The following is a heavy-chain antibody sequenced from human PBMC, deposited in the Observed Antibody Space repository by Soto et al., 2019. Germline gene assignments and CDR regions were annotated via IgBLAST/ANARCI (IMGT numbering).Heavy chain of an antibody. V-gene: IGHV1-46*03. D-gene: IGHD4-4*01. CDR1: GYTFTSYY. Sequence: GASVKVSCKASGYTFTSYYMHWVRQAPGQGLEWMGIINPSGGSTSYAQKFQGRVTMTRDTSTSTVYMELSSLRSEDTAVYYCARSTVTTYYYYYHMDVWGKGATVTVSS. CDR3: ARSTVTTYYYYYHMDV. CDR2: INPSGGST. J-gene: IGHJ6*03.